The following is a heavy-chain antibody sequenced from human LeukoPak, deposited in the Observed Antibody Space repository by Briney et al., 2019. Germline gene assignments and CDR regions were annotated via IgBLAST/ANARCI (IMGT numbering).Heavy chain of an antibody. CDR3: AKESITMIVVVIYYFDY. Sequence: GGALRLSCAASGFTFSSYAMSWVRQAPGKGVEWVSAISGSGGSTYYADSVKGRFTISRDNSKNTLYLPMNSLRAEDTAVYYCAKESITMIVVVIYYFDYWGQGTLVTVSS. V-gene: IGHV3-23*01. D-gene: IGHD3-22*01. J-gene: IGHJ4*02. CDR1: GFTFSSYA. CDR2: ISGSGGST.